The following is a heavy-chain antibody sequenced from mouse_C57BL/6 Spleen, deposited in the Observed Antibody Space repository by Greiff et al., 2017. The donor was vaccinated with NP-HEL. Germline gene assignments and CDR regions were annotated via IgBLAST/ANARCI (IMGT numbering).Heavy chain of an antibody. CDR2: FYPRDGST. CDR3: SRYIQLRGLAY. D-gene: IGHD3-2*02. J-gene: IGHJ3*01. CDR1: GYTFTDHT. V-gene: IGHV1-78*01. Sequence: LEESDAELVKPGASVKISCKVSGYTFTDHTIHWMKQRPEQGLEWIGFFYPRDGSTKYNEKFKGKATLTADKSSSTAYMQLNSLTSEDSAVYFCSRYIQLRGLAYWGQGTLVTVSA.